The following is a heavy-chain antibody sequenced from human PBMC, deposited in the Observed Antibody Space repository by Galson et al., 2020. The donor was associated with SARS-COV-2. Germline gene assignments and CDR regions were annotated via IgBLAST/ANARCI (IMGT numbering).Heavy chain of an antibody. CDR1: GFTFSSYG. D-gene: IGHD6-19*01. J-gene: IGHJ3*02. V-gene: IGHV3-30*18. CDR3: AKAGMGQWLVDDAFDI. CDR2: ISYDGSNK. Sequence: GESLKISCAASGFTFSSYGMHWVRKAPGKGLEWVAVISYDGSNKYYADSVKGRFTISRDNSKNTLYLQMNSLRAEDTAVYYCAKAGMGQWLVDDAFDIWGQGTMVTVSS.